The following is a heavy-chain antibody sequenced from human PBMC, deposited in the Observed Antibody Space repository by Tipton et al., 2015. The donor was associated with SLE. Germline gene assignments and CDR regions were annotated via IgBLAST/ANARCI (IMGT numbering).Heavy chain of an antibody. CDR1: GFTFSSYA. J-gene: IGHJ4*02. CDR3: ARDWRPYYYGSGSGY. CDR2: ISYDGSNK. V-gene: IGHV3-30-3*01. Sequence: SLRLSCAASGFTFSSYAMHWVRQAPGKGLEWVAVISYDGSNKYYADSVKGRFTISRDNSKNTLYLQMNSLRAEDTAVYYCARDWRPYYYGSGSGYWGQGSLVTVSS. D-gene: IGHD3-10*01.